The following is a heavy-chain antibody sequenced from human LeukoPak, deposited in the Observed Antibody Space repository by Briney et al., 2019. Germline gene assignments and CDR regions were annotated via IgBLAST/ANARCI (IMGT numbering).Heavy chain of an antibody. Sequence: SETLSLTCTVSGGTISSYYWSWIRQPPGKGLEWIGYIYYSGSTNYNPSLKSRVTMSVDTSKNQFSLKLSSVTAADTAVYYCARERGVDTAIDYWGQGTLVTVSS. CDR1: GGTISSYY. CDR3: ARERGVDTAIDY. D-gene: IGHD5-18*01. J-gene: IGHJ4*02. CDR2: IYYSGST. V-gene: IGHV4-59*12.